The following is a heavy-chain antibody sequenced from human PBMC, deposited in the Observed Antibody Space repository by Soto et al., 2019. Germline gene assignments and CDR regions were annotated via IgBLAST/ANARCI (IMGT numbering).Heavy chain of an antibody. V-gene: IGHV4-30-4*01. CDR3: ARGVIVVVVAAIET. CDR1: GGAISSGDYY. CDR2: IYYSGST. J-gene: IGHJ4*02. D-gene: IGHD2-15*01. Sequence: QVQLQESGPGLVKPSQTLSLTCTVSGGAISSGDYYWSWIRQPPGKGREWIGYIYYSGSTYDKPALKSRVNTSVGTSKKQLSLQLSSVTAADTAVYYCARGVIVVVVAAIETWGQGTLVTVSS.